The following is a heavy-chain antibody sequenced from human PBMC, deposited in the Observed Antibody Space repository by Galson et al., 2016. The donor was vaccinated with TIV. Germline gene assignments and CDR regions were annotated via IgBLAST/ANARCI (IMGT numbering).Heavy chain of an antibody. J-gene: IGHJ6*02. V-gene: IGHV1-18*04. CDR2: ISAYNGDI. CDR1: GYSFLSYG. Sequence: SVKVSCKASGYSFLSYGMTWVRQAPGRGLEWLGWISAYNGDIKSARKFQGRVTMTTDTSTSTAYMELRSLGSDDTAVYYCATELYCSSISCYYYYGLDVWGHGTTVTVSS. D-gene: IGHD2-2*01. CDR3: ATELYCSSISCYYYYGLDV.